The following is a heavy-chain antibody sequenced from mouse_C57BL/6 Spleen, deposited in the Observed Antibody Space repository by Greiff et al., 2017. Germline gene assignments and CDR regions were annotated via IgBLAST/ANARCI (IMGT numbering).Heavy chain of an antibody. J-gene: IGHJ2*01. CDR3: ARGRLTFYFDY. CDR2: IDPSDSYT. D-gene: IGHD3-2*02. Sequence: QVQLQQPGAELVKPGASVKLSCKASGYTFTSYWMQWVKQRPGQGLEWIGEIDPSDSYTNYNQKFKGKATLTVDTSSSTAYMQLSSLTSEDSAVYYYARGRLTFYFDYWGQGTTLTVSS. CDR1: GYTFTSYW. V-gene: IGHV1-50*01.